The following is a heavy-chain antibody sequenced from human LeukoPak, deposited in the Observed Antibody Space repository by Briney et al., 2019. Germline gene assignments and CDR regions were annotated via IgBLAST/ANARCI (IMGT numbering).Heavy chain of an antibody. V-gene: IGHV1-18*01. CDR3: ARAWGGPDYCFYYMDV. J-gene: IGHJ6*03. CDR2: ISAYNGNT. Sequence: AAVKVSRKASGYTFIRYGISWVRPAGGQGLEWMGLISAYNGNTNYAQKLQGRVIMTTDTSTSKTYMELRSLRSDDTAVYYCARAWGGPDYCFYYMDVWGKGTTATVSS. CDR1: GYTFIRYG. D-gene: IGHD3-16*01.